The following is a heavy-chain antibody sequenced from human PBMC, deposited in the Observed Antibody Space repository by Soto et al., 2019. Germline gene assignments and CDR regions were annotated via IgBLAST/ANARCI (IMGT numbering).Heavy chain of an antibody. V-gene: IGHV1-24*01. CDR3: ATDQNPYSSSWYEGAFDI. CDR1: GYTLTELS. J-gene: IGHJ3*02. D-gene: IGHD6-13*01. CDR2: FDPEDGEA. Sequence: GASVKLSCKVSGYTLTELSMHWVRQAPGKGLEWMGGFDPEDGEAIYAQKFQGRVTMTEDTSTDTAYMELSSLRSEDTAVYYCATDQNPYSSSWYEGAFDIWGQGTMVTVSS.